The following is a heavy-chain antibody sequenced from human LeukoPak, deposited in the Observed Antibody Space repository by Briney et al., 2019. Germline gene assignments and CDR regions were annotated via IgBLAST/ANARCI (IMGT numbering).Heavy chain of an antibody. J-gene: IGHJ4*02. CDR3: ARQAATLNFGYYFDY. V-gene: IGHV5-51*01. CDR1: GYSFTSYW. Sequence: GESLKISCQGSGYSFTSYWIGWVRQMPGKGLEGMGIIYPGDSDTRYSPSFQGQVTISADKSISTAYLQWSSLKASDTAMYYCARQAATLNFGYYFDYWGQGTLVTVSS. CDR2: IYPGDSDT. D-gene: IGHD3-10*01.